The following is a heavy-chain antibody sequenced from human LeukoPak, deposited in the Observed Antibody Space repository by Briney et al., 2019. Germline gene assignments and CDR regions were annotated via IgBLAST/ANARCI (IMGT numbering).Heavy chain of an antibody. V-gene: IGHV4-59*01. CDR2: IYYSGST. CDR1: GGSISSDY. CDR3: ASTVVGATISYYYYYMDV. D-gene: IGHD2-15*01. Sequence: SETLSVTCTVSGGSISSDYWSWIRQPPGKGLHWIGYIYYSGSTNYNPSIKSRVTISVDTSKNQFSLKLSSVTAADTAVYYCASTVVGATISYYYYYMDVWGKGTTVTVSS. J-gene: IGHJ6*03.